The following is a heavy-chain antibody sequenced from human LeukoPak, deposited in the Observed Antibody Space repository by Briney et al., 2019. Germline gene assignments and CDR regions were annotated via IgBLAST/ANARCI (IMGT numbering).Heavy chain of an antibody. CDR1: GFTFSSYA. CDR3: ARASPTYDSSGYFDY. CDR2: ISYDGRNK. V-gene: IGHV3-30*04. J-gene: IGHJ4*02. D-gene: IGHD3-22*01. Sequence: GGSLRLAWAAAGFTFSSYAVQWVRQAQEKGMEWVGVISYDGRNKYYGDSVKGRFTISRDNSTTTLSLQMTRLRAEDTAVYYCARASPTYDSSGYFDYWGQGTLVTASS.